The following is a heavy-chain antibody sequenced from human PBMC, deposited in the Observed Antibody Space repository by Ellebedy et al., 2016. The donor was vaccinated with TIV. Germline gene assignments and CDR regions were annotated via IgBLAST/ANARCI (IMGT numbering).Heavy chain of an antibody. J-gene: IGHJ4*02. V-gene: IGHV1-69*04. D-gene: IGHD3-16*02. CDR3: ARDPFGGVIVADY. Sequence: AASVKVSCKASGGTFSSYAISWVRQAPGQGLEWMGRIIPILGIANYAQKFQGRVTITADKSTSTAYMELSSLRSEDTAVYYCARDPFGGVIVADYWGQGTLVTVSS. CDR1: GGTFSSYA. CDR2: IIPILGIA.